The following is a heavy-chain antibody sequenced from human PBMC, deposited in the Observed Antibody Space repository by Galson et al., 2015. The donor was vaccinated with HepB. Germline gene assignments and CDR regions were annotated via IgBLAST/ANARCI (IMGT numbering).Heavy chain of an antibody. J-gene: IGHJ3*02. D-gene: IGHD3-9*01. CDR1: GGTFGSYS. CDR3: ARDPYYDILTGYYYAFDI. CDR2: IIPILGLT. V-gene: IGHV1-69*04. Sequence: SVKVSCKASGGTFGSYSINWVRQAPGQGLEWMGRIIPILGLTNYAQNFQGRVTFTADKSTSTVYMESSSLRSEDTAVYYCARDPYYDILTGYYYAFDIWAQGTLVTVSS.